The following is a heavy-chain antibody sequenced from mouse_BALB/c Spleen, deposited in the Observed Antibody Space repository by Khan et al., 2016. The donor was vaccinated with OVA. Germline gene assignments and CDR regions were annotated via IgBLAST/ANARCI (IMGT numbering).Heavy chain of an antibody. Sequence: QVRLQQSGAELVRPGASVTLSCKASGYTFTDYEMHWVKQTPVHGLEWIGAIDPETGGTAYNQKFKGKATLTADKSSSTAYMELRSLTSEDSAVYYWTRESAYWGQGTLVTVSA. J-gene: IGHJ3*01. CDR3: TRESAY. V-gene: IGHV1-15*01. CDR1: GYTFTDYE. CDR2: IDPETGGT.